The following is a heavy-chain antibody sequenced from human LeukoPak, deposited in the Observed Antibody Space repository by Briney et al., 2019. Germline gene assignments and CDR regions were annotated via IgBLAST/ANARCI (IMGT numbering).Heavy chain of an antibody. Sequence: SQTLSLTCAVSGGSISSGGYSWSWIRQPPGKGLEWIGYIYHSGSTYYNPSLKSRVTISVDRSKDQFSLKLSSVTAADTAVYYCARGEGGYSYGVYYYYYMDVWGKGTTVTVSS. J-gene: IGHJ6*03. CDR2: IYHSGST. D-gene: IGHD5-18*01. V-gene: IGHV4-30-2*01. CDR3: ARGEGGYSYGVYYYYYMDV. CDR1: GGSISSGGYS.